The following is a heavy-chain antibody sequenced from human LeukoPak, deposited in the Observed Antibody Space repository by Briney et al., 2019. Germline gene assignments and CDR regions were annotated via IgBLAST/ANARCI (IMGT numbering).Heavy chain of an antibody. Sequence: GGSLRLSCAASGFTLSSYWMSWVRQAPGKGLEWVAFIRYDGSHEYYADSVKGRFTISRDNSKNTLYLQMNSVRSEDTALYYCAKPSGSGVDYWGQGTRVTVSS. J-gene: IGHJ4*01. D-gene: IGHD1-26*01. CDR3: AKPSGSGVDY. CDR2: IRYDGSHE. V-gene: IGHV3-30*02. CDR1: GFTLSSYW.